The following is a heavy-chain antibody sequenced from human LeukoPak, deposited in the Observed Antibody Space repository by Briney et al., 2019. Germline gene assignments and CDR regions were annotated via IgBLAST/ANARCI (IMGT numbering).Heavy chain of an antibody. CDR1: GGSISSGDYY. D-gene: IGHD2-21*02. Sequence: SQTLSLTCTVSGGSISSGDYYWSWIRQPPGKGLEWIGYIYYSGSTYYNPSLKSRVTISVDTSKSQFSLKLSSVTAADTAVYYCASTSPAYCGGDCYGAFDIWGQGTTVTVSS. CDR2: IYYSGST. CDR3: ASTSPAYCGGDCYGAFDI. V-gene: IGHV4-30-4*01. J-gene: IGHJ3*02.